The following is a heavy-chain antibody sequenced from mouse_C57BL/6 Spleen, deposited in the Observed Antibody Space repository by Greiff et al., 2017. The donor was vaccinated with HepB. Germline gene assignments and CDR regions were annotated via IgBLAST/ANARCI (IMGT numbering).Heavy chain of an antibody. D-gene: IGHD1-1*01. CDR2: IDPSDSYT. Sequence: VQLQQPGAELVKPGASVKLSCKASGYTFTSYWMQWVKQRPGQGLEWIGEIDPSDSYTNYNQKFKGKATLTVDTSSSTAYMQLSSLTSEDSAVYYCARKGDYGSPMDYWGQGTSVTVSS. J-gene: IGHJ4*01. CDR3: ARKGDYGSPMDY. CDR1: GYTFTSYW. V-gene: IGHV1-50*01.